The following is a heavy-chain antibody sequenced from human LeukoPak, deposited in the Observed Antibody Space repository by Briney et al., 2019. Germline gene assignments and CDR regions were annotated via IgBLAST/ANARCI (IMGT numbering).Heavy chain of an antibody. CDR1: GGSFSGYY. CDR3: ASQVAVAGPVRDY. J-gene: IGHJ4*01. D-gene: IGHD6-19*01. CDR2: INHSGST. Sequence: SEPLSLTCAVYGGSFSGYYWSWIRQPPGKGLEWIGEINHSGSTNYNPSLKSRVTISVDTSKNQASLQLTSVTAADTAAYYCASQVAVAGPVRDYWGPGTLVTVSS. V-gene: IGHV4-34*01.